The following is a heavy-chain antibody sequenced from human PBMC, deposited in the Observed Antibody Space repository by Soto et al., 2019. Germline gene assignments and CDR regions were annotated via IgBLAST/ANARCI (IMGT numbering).Heavy chain of an antibody. Sequence: LRLSCAASGFTFSGSAMSWVRQAPGKGLEWVSAISGSGGSTYYADSVKGRFTISRDNSKNTLYLQMNSLRAEDTAVYYCARLSSSWYLEDYYYYYGMDVWGQGTTVTVSS. CDR1: GFTFSGSA. CDR3: ARLSSSWYLEDYYYYYGMDV. V-gene: IGHV3-23*01. J-gene: IGHJ6*02. D-gene: IGHD6-13*01. CDR2: ISGSGGST.